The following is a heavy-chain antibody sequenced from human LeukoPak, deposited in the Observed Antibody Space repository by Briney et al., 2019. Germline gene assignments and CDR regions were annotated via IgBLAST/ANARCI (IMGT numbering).Heavy chain of an antibody. Sequence: SQTLSLTCAISGDSVSNNNAAWNWIRQSPSRGLEWLGRTYYRSKWYTDYAVSVSSRITINPDASKNQFSLQLNSVTPEDTAVYYCANSSLRGSDAFDIWGQGTMVTVSS. CDR2: TYYRSKWYT. D-gene: IGHD3-16*01. CDR3: ANSSLRGSDAFDI. CDR1: GDSVSNNNAA. V-gene: IGHV6-1*01. J-gene: IGHJ3*02.